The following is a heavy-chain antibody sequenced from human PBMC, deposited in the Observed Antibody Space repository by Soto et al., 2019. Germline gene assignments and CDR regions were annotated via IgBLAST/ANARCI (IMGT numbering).Heavy chain of an antibody. Sequence: QVQLVQSGAEVKKPGSSVKVSCKASGGTFSSYAISWVRQAPGQGLEWMGGIIPIFGTANYAQKFQGRVTITADESTSTSYMELSSMRSEDTAVYYCASGYYDSSGYYYFDYWGQGTLVTVSS. CDR3: ASGYYDSSGYYYFDY. V-gene: IGHV1-69*01. D-gene: IGHD3-22*01. CDR1: GGTFSSYA. J-gene: IGHJ4*02. CDR2: IIPIFGTA.